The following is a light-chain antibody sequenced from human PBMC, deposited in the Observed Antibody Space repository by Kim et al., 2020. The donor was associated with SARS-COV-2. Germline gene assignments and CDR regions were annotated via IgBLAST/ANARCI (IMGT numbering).Light chain of an antibody. CDR1: NIGTKN. CDR3: QVWDSSTGV. CDR2: RDR. V-gene: IGLV3-9*01. J-gene: IGLJ3*02. Sequence: SVALGKTARITCGGTNIGTKNVHWFQQKPGQAPVLVIYRDRNRPSGIPKRFSGSNSGNTATLTISRAQPGDEADYYCQVWDSSTGVFGGGTQLTVL.